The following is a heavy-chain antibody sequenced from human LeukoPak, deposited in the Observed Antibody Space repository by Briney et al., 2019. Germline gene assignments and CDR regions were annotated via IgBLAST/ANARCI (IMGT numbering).Heavy chain of an antibody. D-gene: IGHD6-19*01. V-gene: IGHV5-51*01. J-gene: IGHJ4*02. CDR3: ARHIRVPYSSGFEAFDY. Sequence: GESPKISCKGSGYSFTSYGVGWVRQIPGKGLEWRGSFYPGDSDTRYSTSFQGQVTISADKSISTAYLQWSSLRASDTAMYYCARHIRVPYSSGFEAFDYWGQGTLVTVSS. CDR2: FYPGDSDT. CDR1: GYSFTSYG.